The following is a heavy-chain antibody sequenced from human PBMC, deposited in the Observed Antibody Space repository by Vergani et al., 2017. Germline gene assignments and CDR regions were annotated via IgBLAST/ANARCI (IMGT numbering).Heavy chain of an antibody. CDR1: GGSFSSSSYY. J-gene: IGHJ4*02. CDR3: ARDDSGLAVFDY. V-gene: IGHV4-39*07. D-gene: IGHD3-10*01. Sequence: QLQLQQSGPGLVKPSETLSLTCTVSGGSFSSSSYYWGWIRQPPGKGLEWIGRIYTSGSTNSNPSLKSRVTISVDTSKNQFSLKLSSVTAADTAVYYCARDDSGLAVFDYWGQGTLVTVSS. CDR2: IYTSGST.